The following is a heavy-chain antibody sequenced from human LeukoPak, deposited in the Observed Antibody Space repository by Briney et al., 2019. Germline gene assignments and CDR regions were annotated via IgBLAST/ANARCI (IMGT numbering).Heavy chain of an antibody. V-gene: IGHV3-23*01. D-gene: IGHD2-21*01. CDR2: ISTGGNT. CDR1: GFTFSNYA. CDR3: VNPYSPCCPH. J-gene: IGHJ4*02. Sequence: GGSLRLSCAVSGFTFSNYAMSWVRQAPGKGLEWVSAISTGGNTYYADSVKGRFTIFRDNSKNTLYLQMNSLRAEDTAVYHCVNPYSPCCPHWGQGTLVTVSS.